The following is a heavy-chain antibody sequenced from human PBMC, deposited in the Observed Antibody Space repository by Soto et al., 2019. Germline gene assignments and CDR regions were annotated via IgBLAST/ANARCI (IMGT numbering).Heavy chain of an antibody. D-gene: IGHD6-13*01. CDR2: INPSGGST. CDR3: ARDSSSWYHLNWFDP. J-gene: IGHJ5*02. Sequence: ASVKVSCKASGYTFTSYYMHWVRQAPGQGLEWMGIINPSGGSTSYAQKFQGRVTMTRDTSTSTVYMELSSLRSEDTAVYYCARDSSSWYHLNWFDPWGQGTLVTVSS. V-gene: IGHV1-46*03. CDR1: GYTFTSYY.